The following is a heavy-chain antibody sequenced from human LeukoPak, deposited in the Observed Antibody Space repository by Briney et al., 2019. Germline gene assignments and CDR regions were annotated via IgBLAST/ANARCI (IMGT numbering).Heavy chain of an antibody. CDR3: ARGSAGELYSRSDWFDP. J-gene: IGHJ5*02. V-gene: IGHV4-4*07. D-gene: IGHD3-16*01. CDR1: VGSISRYY. Sequence: SETLSLTCTVSVGSISRYYWRWIPQPARKGLEWIGRIFTSGSTNYNPSLQSRVTMSVDTSKNQFSLKLNSVTAADTAVYYCARGSAGELYSRSDWFDPWGQGTLVTVSS. CDR2: IFTSGST.